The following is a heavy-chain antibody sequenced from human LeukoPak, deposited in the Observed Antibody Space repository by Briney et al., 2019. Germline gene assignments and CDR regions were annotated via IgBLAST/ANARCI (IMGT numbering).Heavy chain of an antibody. CDR3: ARDSSGWYRRIGYYFDY. CDR1: GGSISSGGYS. V-gene: IGHV4-30-2*01. D-gene: IGHD6-19*01. CDR2: INHSGST. J-gene: IGHJ4*02. Sequence: SQTLSLTCAVSGGSISSGGYSWSWIRQPPGKGLEWIGEINHSGSTNYNPSLKSRVTVSVDTSKNQFSLKLSSVTAADTAVYYCARDSSGWYRRIGYYFDYWGQGTLVTVSS.